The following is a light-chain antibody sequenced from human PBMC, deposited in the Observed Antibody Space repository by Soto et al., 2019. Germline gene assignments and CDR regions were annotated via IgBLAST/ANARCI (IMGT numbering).Light chain of an antibody. J-gene: IGKJ3*01. CDR2: AAS. CDR1: QSISSY. V-gene: IGKV1-39*01. Sequence: DIQMTQSPSSLSASVGDRVTITCRASQSISSYLNWYQQNPGKAHKLLIYAASSLQSGVPSRFSGSGSGTDFTLIMSSLQPEDFATYYCQHSYSTPFTFGPGTKVDIK. CDR3: QHSYSTPFT.